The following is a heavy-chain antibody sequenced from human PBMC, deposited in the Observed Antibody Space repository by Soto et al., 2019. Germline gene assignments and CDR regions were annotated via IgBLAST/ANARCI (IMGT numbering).Heavy chain of an antibody. J-gene: IGHJ4*02. CDR3: ARLSGARSPANF. V-gene: IGHV4-39*01. D-gene: IGHD1-26*01. Sequence: SETLSLSCSVLDDSISDSRYYWGWIRQSPEKGLEWIGSISHDGHAYYNPPLKSRVTLFADTSRNQFSLKMKSVTVADTALYFCARLSGARSPANFWGQGTVVTVSS. CDR1: DDSISDSRYY. CDR2: ISHDGHA.